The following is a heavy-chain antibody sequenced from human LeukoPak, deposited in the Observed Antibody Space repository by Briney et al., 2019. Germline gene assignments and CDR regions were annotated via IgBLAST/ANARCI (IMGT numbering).Heavy chain of an antibody. CDR2: XXGSDGST. J-gene: IGHJ4*02. CDR1: GFTFSSFA. CDR3: AKSEQEPMNYFDY. V-gene: IGHV3-23*01. Sequence: PGGSLRLSCAASGFTFSSFAXXXXXXXXXXXXXXXSGXXGSDGSTDYADXXXXXXXXFXXXXXXTLYLQMTSLRADDTAVYYCAKSEQEPMNYFDYWGQGTLVIVSS.